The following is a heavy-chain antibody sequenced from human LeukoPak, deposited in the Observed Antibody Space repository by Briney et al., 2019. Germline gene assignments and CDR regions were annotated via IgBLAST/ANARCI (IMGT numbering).Heavy chain of an antibody. CDR3: ASVGYSSSGVDY. J-gene: IGHJ4*02. D-gene: IGHD6-13*01. V-gene: IGHV4-59*01. Sequence: PSETLSLTCTVSGGSISSYYWSWIRQPPGKGLEWIGYIYYSGSTNYNPSLKSRVTISVDTSKNQFSLKLSSVTAADTAAYYCASVGYSSSGVDYWGQGTLVTVSS. CDR1: GGSISSYY. CDR2: IYYSGST.